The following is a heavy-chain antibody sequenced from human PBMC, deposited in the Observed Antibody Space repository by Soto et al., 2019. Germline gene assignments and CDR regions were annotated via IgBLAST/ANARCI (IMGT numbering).Heavy chain of an antibody. D-gene: IGHD1-26*01. CDR1: GYSFTNYW. CDR3: ATPGGGATTNY. Sequence: GESLKISCQGSGYSFTNYWVGWVRQIPGRGLEWMGIIHPGDSDTRYSPFFQGRFIISRDNSKNTLYLQMDSLRAEDTAVYYCATPGGGATTNYWGQGTLVTVSS. V-gene: IGHV5-51*01. CDR2: IHPGDSDT. J-gene: IGHJ4*02.